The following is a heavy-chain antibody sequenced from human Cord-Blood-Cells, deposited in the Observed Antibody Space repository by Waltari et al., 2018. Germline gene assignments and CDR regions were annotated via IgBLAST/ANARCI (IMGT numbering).Heavy chain of an antibody. CDR3: ARAPIVQQWLDAFDI. J-gene: IGHJ3*02. D-gene: IGHD6-19*01. V-gene: IGHV1-8*02. CDR1: GYTFTSYD. Sequence: QVQLVQSGAEVKKPGASVKVSCKASGYTFTSYDINWVRQATGQGLEWMGWMNPNSGNTGYAKKFQGRGPMTRNTSISTAYMELSSLRSEDTAVYYCARAPIVQQWLDAFDIWGQGTMVTVSS. CDR2: MNPNSGNT.